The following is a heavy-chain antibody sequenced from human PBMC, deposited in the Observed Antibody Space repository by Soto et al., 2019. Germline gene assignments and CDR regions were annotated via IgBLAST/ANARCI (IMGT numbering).Heavy chain of an antibody. CDR2: INHSGST. CDR1: DGSMNSDSSY. CDR3: ARLGGYVSVGYYYLWDS. V-gene: IGHV4-39*01. Sequence: QLQLQESGPGLVKPSETLSLTCRVSDGSMNSDSSYWGWIRQPPGKGLEWIGVINHSGSTYHNLSLKGRVTMCVDASRNQFSLKLTSMTAADTAVYYCARLGGYVSVGYYYLWDSWGQGTLVTVSS. J-gene: IGHJ4*02. D-gene: IGHD3-22*01.